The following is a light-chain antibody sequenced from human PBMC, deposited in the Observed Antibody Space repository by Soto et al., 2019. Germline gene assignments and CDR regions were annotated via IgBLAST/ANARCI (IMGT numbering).Light chain of an antibody. CDR2: GAS. J-gene: IGKJ4*01. CDR3: QQYATSPHT. V-gene: IGKV3-20*01. Sequence: EIVLTQSPGTLALSPGERATLSCRASQSVSRNYLAWYQQKPGQAPRHLIYGASSRATGIPDRFSGSGSGTDFTLTISRLELEDFGVYFCQQYATSPHTFGGGTKVDIK. CDR1: QSVSRNY.